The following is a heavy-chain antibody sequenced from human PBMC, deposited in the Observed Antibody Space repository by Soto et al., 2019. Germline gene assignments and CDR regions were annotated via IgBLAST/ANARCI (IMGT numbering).Heavy chain of an antibody. J-gene: IGHJ4*02. CDR3: ATSIYSYTYFRY. CDR2: IKSKTEGGTT. CDR1: GFTFSNAW. V-gene: IGHV3-15*02. D-gene: IGHD5-18*01. Sequence: EVQLVESGGALVQPGESLRLSCAASGFTFSNAWMSWVRQAPGKGLEWVGRIKSKTEGGTTDHAAPVKGRFNVSRDDSKNTLYLHMNSLKTEDTAVYYCATSIYSYTYFRYWGQGTLVTVSS.